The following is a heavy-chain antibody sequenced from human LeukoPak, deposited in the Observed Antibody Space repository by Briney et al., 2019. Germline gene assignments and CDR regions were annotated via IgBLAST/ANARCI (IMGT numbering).Heavy chain of an antibody. Sequence: SETLSLTCTVSGGSISSSSYYWSWIRQPPGKGLEWIGEINHSGSTNYNPSLKSRVTISVDTSKNQFSLKLSSVTAADTAVYYCATRIAARPGVDYWGQGTLVTVSS. V-gene: IGHV4-39*07. J-gene: IGHJ4*02. CDR3: ATRIAARPGVDY. CDR2: INHSGST. CDR1: GGSISSSSYY. D-gene: IGHD6-6*01.